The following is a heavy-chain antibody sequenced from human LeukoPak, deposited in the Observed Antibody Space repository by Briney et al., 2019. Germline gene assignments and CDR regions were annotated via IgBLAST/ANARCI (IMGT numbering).Heavy chain of an antibody. CDR1: GFTFSSYW. J-gene: IGHJ4*02. Sequence: PGGSLRLSCAASGFTFSSYWMSWVRQAPGKGLEWVANIKQDGSEKYYADSVKGRFTISRDNARNSLYLQMNSLRAEDTAVYYCARAEDSGWSELDYWGQGTLVTVSS. V-gene: IGHV3-7*01. CDR3: ARAEDSGWSELDY. D-gene: IGHD6-19*01. CDR2: IKQDGSEK.